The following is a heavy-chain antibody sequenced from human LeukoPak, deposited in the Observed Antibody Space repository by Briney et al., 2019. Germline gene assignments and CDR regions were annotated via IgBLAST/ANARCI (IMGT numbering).Heavy chain of an antibody. CDR2: ITWNSGSV. Sequence: PGGSRRLSCAASGFKFDEYAMHWVRQVPGQGLEWVSGITWNSGSVGYADSVRGRFTISRDNAKNSLYLQMNSLRPEDTALYYCAKDGAIFGVPITRGGMDVWGQGTTVTVS. CDR1: GFKFDEYA. V-gene: IGHV3-9*01. CDR3: AKDGAIFGVPITRGGMDV. J-gene: IGHJ6*02. D-gene: IGHD3-3*01.